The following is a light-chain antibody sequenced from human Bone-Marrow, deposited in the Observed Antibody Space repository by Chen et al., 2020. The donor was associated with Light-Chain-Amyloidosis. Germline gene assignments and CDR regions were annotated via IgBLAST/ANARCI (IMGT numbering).Light chain of an antibody. CDR1: SLRNHY. J-gene: IGLJ2*01. CDR3: HSRDNSGKNLVL. CDR2: GQN. Sequence: SSELTHDPSVSVALGQTVRITCQGDSLRNHYASWFQLRPGQAPLLVIYGQNRRPSGIPDRFSGSSSGDTASLTITGAQAADEADYYWHSRDNSGKNLVLFAGGTKLTVL. V-gene: IGLV3-19*01.